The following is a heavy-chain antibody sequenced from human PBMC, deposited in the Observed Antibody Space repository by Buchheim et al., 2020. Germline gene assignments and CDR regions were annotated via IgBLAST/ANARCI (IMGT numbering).Heavy chain of an antibody. CDR2: IYYSGST. Sequence: QLQLQESGPGLVKPSETLSLTCTVSGGSISSSSYYWGWSRQPPGKGLEWIGSIYYSGSTYYNPSLKSRVTISVDTSKNQFSLKLSSVTAADTAVYYCARHWVWGGSYVIDYWGQGTL. CDR1: GGSISSSSYY. J-gene: IGHJ4*02. V-gene: IGHV4-39*01. D-gene: IGHD1-26*01. CDR3: ARHWVWGGSYVIDY.